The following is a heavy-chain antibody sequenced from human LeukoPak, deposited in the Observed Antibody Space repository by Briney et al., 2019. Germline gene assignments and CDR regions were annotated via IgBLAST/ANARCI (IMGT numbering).Heavy chain of an antibody. CDR1: GGSVSSGSYY. V-gene: IGHV4-61*01. CDR2: IYYSGST. J-gene: IGHJ4*02. CDR3: ARETPYYDFDY. D-gene: IGHD3-10*01. Sequence: SETLSLTCTVSGGSVSSGSYYWSWIRQPPGKGLEWIGYIYYSGSTNYNLSLKSRVTISVDTSKNQFSLKLSSVTAADTAVYYCARETPYYDFDYWGQGTLVTVSS.